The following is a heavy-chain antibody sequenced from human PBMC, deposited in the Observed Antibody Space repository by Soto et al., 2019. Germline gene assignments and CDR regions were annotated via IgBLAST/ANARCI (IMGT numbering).Heavy chain of an antibody. CDR2: ISSSSSYI. V-gene: IGHV3-21*01. J-gene: IGHJ4*02. CDR3: ARGRNSSSWYHFASGSLGY. CDR1: GFTFSSYS. D-gene: IGHD6-13*01. Sequence: GGSLRLSCAASGFTFSSYSMNWVRQAPGKGLEWVSSISSSSSYIYYADSVKGRFTISRDNAKNSLYLQMNSLRAEDTAVYYCARGRNSSSWYHFASGSLGYWGQGTLVTVSS.